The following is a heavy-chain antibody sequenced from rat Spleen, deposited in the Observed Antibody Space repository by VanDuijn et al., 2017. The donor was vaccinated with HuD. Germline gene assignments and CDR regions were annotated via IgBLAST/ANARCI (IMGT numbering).Heavy chain of an antibody. CDR3: TRDPIGY. CDR1: GFSLTSNG. D-gene: IGHD2-6*01. J-gene: IGHJ2*01. V-gene: IGHV2S12*01. CDR2: ISSGGST. Sequence: QVQLKESGPGLVQPSQTLSLTCTVSGFSLTSNGVSWVRQPPGKGLEWIAAISSGGSTYYNSALKSRLSISRDTSKSQVFLKMNSLQTEDTAIYFCTRDPIGYWGQGVMVTVSS.